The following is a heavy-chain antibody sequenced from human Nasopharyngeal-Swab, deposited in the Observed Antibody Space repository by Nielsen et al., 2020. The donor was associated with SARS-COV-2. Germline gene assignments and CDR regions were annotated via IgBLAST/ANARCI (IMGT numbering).Heavy chain of an antibody. CDR1: GGPISSYY. J-gene: IGHJ6*02. V-gene: IGHV4-59*01. CDR2: IYYSGST. CDR3: ARGHPTIAVAGTNYYYGMDV. Sequence: LRLSCTASGGPISSYYWSWIRQLPGKGLEWIGYIYYSGSTNYNPSLKSRVTISVDTSKNQFSLKLSSVTAADTAVYYCARGHPTIAVAGTNYYYGMDVWGQGTTVTVSS. D-gene: IGHD6-19*01.